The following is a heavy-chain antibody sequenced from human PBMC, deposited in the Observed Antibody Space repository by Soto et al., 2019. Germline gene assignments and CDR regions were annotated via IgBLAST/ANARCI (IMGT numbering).Heavy chain of an antibody. CDR3: ARAYGDSGRYFDY. J-gene: IGHJ4*02. CDR1: GYTFTGYY. Sequence: ASVKVSCKASGYTFTGYYMHWVRQAPGQGLEWMGWINPNSGGTNYAQKFQGWVTMTRDTSISTAYMELSRLRSDDTAVYDCARAYGDSGRYFDYWGQGTLVTVSS. D-gene: IGHD1-26*01. CDR2: INPNSGGT. V-gene: IGHV1-2*04.